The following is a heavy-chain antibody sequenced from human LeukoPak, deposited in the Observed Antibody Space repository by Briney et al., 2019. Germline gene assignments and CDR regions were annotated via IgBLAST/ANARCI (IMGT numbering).Heavy chain of an antibody. Sequence: SVKVSCKASGGTFSSYAISWVRQAPGQGLEWMGGIIPIFGTANYAQKFQGRVTITADESTSTAYMELSSLRSEDTAVYYCARDRAYYDSSGYYFDYWGQGTLVTVSS. CDR1: GGTFSSYA. CDR2: IIPIFGTA. D-gene: IGHD3-22*01. V-gene: IGHV1-69*13. CDR3: ARDRAYYDSSGYYFDY. J-gene: IGHJ4*02.